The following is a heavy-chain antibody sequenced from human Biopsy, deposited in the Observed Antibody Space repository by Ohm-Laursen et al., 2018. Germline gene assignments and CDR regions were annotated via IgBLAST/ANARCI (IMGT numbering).Heavy chain of an antibody. CDR2: IYPNNGDT. D-gene: IGHD3-22*01. CDR3: TTGGSGFYYPFDS. J-gene: IGHJ4*02. Sequence: SVKVSCNGVGYTFTGYYIHWVRQAPGQGLEWMGYIYPNNGDTKYAQNFQGRVTMTRDTSVSTAYMGLTGLTSDDTAVYYCTTGGSGFYYPFDSWGQGTLVTVSS. CDR1: GYTFTGYY. V-gene: IGHV1-2*02.